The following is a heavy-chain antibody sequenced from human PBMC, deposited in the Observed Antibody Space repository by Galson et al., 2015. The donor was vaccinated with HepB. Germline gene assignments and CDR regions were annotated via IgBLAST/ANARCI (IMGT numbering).Heavy chain of an antibody. CDR2: INPSGSYA. Sequence: SLRLSCATSGFMFSDSLMSWIRQAPGKGLEWVSFINPSGSYAKYADSVKGRFTISRDNAENSVYLQMNSLRAEDTAIYYCAREYYANPDHWGQGTQVTVSS. V-gene: IGHV3-11*06. J-gene: IGHJ5*02. CDR3: AREYYANPDH. CDR1: GFMFSDSL. D-gene: IGHD3-16*01.